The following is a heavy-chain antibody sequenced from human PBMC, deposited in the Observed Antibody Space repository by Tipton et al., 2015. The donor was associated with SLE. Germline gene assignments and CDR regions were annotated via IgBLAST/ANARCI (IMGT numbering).Heavy chain of an antibody. CDR2: ISSSSSYT. Sequence: SLRLSCAASGFTFSSYAMSWVRQAPGKGLEWVSYISSSSSYTNYADSVKGRFTISRDNAKNSLYLQMNSLRAEDTAVYYCARGREYWGQGTLVTVSS. D-gene: IGHD5-24*01. CDR3: ARGREY. J-gene: IGHJ4*02. V-gene: IGHV3-11*06. CDR1: GFTFSSYA.